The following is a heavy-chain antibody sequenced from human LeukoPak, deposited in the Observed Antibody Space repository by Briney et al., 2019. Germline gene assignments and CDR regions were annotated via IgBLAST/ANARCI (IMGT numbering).Heavy chain of an antibody. J-gene: IGHJ4*02. CDR2: ISYDGSNK. CDR1: GFTFSSYG. Sequence: GGSLRLSCAASGFTFSSYGMHWVRQAPGKGLEWVAVISYDGSNKYYADSVKGRFTISRDNAKKSLYLQMNSLRAEDTAVYYCARDSPPDYWGQGTLVTVSS. V-gene: IGHV3-30*03. CDR3: ARDSPPDY.